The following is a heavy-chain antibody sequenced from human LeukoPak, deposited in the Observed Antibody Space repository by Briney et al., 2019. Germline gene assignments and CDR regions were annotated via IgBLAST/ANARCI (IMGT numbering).Heavy chain of an antibody. V-gene: IGHV4-59*01. D-gene: IGHD3-22*01. Sequence: PSGTLSLTCTVSGGSISSYYWSWIRQPPGKGLEWIGYIYYSGSTNYNPSLKSRVTISVDTSKNQFSLKLSSVTAADTAVYYCARRVVVITRDAFDIWGQGTMVTVSS. CDR1: GGSISSYY. CDR2: IYYSGST. CDR3: ARRVVVITRDAFDI. J-gene: IGHJ3*02.